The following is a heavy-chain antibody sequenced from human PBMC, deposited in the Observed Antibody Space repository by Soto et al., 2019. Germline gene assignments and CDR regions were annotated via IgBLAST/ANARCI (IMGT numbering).Heavy chain of an antibody. CDR3: AITHLRFGEHHY. CDR1: GYTFTSYD. CDR2: RNPNSGNT. J-gene: IGHJ4*02. D-gene: IGHD3-10*01. V-gene: IGHV1-8*01. Sequence: QVQLVQSGAEVKKHGASVKVSCKASGYTFTSYDINWFRQATGQGLEWMGWRNPNSGNTGSAQKFQGRVTMTRNTSISTAYMELSSLRSEDTAVYYCAITHLRFGEHHYWGQGTMVTVSS.